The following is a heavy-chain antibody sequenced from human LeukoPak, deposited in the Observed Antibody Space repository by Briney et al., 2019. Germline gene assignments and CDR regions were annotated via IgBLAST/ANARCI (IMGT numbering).Heavy chain of an antibody. V-gene: IGHV1-8*01. D-gene: IGHD7-27*01. J-gene: IGHJ6*02. CDR2: MNPNSGNT. Sequence: ASVKVSCKASGYTFTSYDINWVRQATGQGLEWTGWMNPNSGNTGYAQKFQGRVTMTRNTSISTAYMELSSLRSEDTAVYYCAREGTGDQDYYYYGMDVWGQGTTVTVSS. CDR1: GYTFTSYD. CDR3: AREGTGDQDYYYYGMDV.